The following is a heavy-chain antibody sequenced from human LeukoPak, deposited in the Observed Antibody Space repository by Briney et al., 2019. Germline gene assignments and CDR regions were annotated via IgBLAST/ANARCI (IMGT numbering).Heavy chain of an antibody. CDR3: AEEVGNTYPTFDY. CDR2: ISGSGGST. J-gene: IGHJ4*02. CDR1: GFTFSSYV. D-gene: IGHD1-26*01. Sequence: GGSLRLSCAASGFTFSSYVMSWVRQAPGKGLEWVSSISGSGGSTYYADSVKGRFTISRDNSKNTLYLQMNSLRVEDTAVYYCAEEVGNTYPTFDYWGQETLVTVSS. V-gene: IGHV3-23*01.